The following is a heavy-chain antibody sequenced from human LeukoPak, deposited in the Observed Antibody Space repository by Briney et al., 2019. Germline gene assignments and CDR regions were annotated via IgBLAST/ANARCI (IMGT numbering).Heavy chain of an antibody. J-gene: IGHJ4*02. V-gene: IGHV3-23*01. Sequence: GGSLRLSCMFSGFNVSSRYMTWVRQAPGKGLEWVSAISGSGGSTYYADSVKGRFTISRDNSKNTLYLQMNSLRAEDTAVYYCAKEPTYYYDSSGPRAFDYWGQGTLVTVSS. CDR3: AKEPTYYYDSSGPRAFDY. CDR1: GFNVSSRY. CDR2: ISGSGGST. D-gene: IGHD3-22*01.